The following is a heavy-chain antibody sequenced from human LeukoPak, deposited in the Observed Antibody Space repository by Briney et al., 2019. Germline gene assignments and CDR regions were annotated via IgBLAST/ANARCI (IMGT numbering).Heavy chain of an antibody. CDR1: GGSISSSSFF. V-gene: IGHV4-39*01. CDR3: AKLTCSSTFCPLDY. Sequence: SETLSLTCTVSGGSISSSSFFWAWIRQPPGKGLEWIGTVSYSGTTYYSPSLKSRVTISVDTSKDQFSLRLTSVTAADTALYYCAKLTCSSTFCPLDYWGQGTLVTVSS. J-gene: IGHJ4*02. D-gene: IGHD2-2*01. CDR2: VSYSGTT.